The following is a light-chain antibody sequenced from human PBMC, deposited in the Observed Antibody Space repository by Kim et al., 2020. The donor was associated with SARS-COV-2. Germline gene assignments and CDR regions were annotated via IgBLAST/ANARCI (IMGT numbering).Light chain of an antibody. V-gene: IGLV3-21*04. CDR3: QVWDSSSDHPV. J-gene: IGLJ3*02. CDR2: YDS. Sequence: AQGKTARITCGGNNIGSKSVHWYQQKPGQAPVLVIYYDSDRPSGIPERFSGSNSGNTATLTISRVEAGDEAVYYCQVWDSSSDHPVFGGGTQLTVL. CDR1: NIGSKS.